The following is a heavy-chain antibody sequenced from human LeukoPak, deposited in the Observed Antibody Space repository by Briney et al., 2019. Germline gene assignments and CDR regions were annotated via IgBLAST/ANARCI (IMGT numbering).Heavy chain of an antibody. CDR2: ISSSGSTI. V-gene: IGHV3-11*01. D-gene: IGHD2-21*01. Sequence: GGSLRLSCAASGFTFSDYYMSWIRQAPGKGLEWVSYISSSGSTIYYADSVKGRFTISRDNAKNSLYLQMNSLRAEDTAAYYCARALDHIVVAPDAFDIWGQGTMVTVSS. CDR3: ARALDHIVVAPDAFDI. J-gene: IGHJ3*02. CDR1: GFTFSDYY.